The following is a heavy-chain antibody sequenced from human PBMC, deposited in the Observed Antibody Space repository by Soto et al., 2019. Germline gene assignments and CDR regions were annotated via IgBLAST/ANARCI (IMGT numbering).Heavy chain of an antibody. V-gene: IGHV3-30-3*01. Sequence: GGSLRLSCAASGFTFSSYAMHWVRQAPGEGLEWVAVISYDGSNKYYADSVKGRFTISRDNSKNTLYLQMNSLRAEDTAVYYCARDYYDSSGYFNYYYYGMDVWGQGPTVTVSS. CDR2: ISYDGSNK. J-gene: IGHJ6*02. CDR3: ARDYYDSSGYFNYYYYGMDV. CDR1: GFTFSSYA. D-gene: IGHD3-22*01.